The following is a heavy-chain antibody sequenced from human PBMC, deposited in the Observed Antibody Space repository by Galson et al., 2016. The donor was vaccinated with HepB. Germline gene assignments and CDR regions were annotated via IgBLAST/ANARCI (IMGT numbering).Heavy chain of an antibody. V-gene: IGHV3-23*01. Sequence: SLRLSCSASGFSFSNIDMNWVRQGPGKGLEWVSTMAADGNGGCAYFGDSVEGRFTMSRDNSKNTLYLRMNSVRAEDTAVYYCSKGIRYCSGDSCYSGYYYGMDVWGQGTTVTVSS. CDR2: MAADGNGGCA. CDR1: GFSFSNID. D-gene: IGHD2-15*01. CDR3: SKGIRYCSGDSCYSGYYYGMDV. J-gene: IGHJ6*02.